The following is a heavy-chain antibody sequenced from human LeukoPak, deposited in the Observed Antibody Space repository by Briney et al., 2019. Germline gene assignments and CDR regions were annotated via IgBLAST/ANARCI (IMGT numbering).Heavy chain of an antibody. J-gene: IGHJ3*02. D-gene: IGHD2-15*01. V-gene: IGHV4-38-2*02. CDR2: IYHSGST. CDR3: ARTINCSGGSCWAFFDI. CDR1: GYSISSGYY. Sequence: SETLSLTCTVSGYSISSGYYWGWIRQPPGKGLEWIGSIYHSGSTYYNPSLKSRVTISVDTSKNQFSLKLSSVTAADTAVYYCARTINCSGGSCWAFFDIWGQGTMVTVSS.